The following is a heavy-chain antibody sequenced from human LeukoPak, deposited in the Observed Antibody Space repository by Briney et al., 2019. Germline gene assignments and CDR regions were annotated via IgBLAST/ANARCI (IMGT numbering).Heavy chain of an antibody. CDR3: ARAVGYSGSYFPDY. V-gene: IGHV3-21*01. CDR2: ISSSSSYI. Sequence: PGGSLRLSCAASGFTFSSYSMNWVRQAPGKGLEWVSSISSSSSYIYYADSVKGRFTISRDNAKNSLYLQMNSLRAEDTAVSYCARAVGYSGSYFPDYWGQGTLVTVSS. D-gene: IGHD1-26*01. J-gene: IGHJ4*02. CDR1: GFTFSSYS.